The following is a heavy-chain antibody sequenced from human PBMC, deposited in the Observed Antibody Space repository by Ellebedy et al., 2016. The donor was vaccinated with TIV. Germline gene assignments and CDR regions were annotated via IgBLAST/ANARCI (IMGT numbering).Heavy chain of an antibody. CDR3: ARGHLLSSWYTYAAYYFDY. Sequence: SETLSLTXTASGGSISSSNWWSWVRQPPGKGLEWIGEIYHSGSTNYNPSLKSRVTISVDTSKNQFSLKLSSVTAADTAVYYCARGHLLSSWYTYAAYYFDYWGQGTLVTVSS. V-gene: IGHV4-4*02. D-gene: IGHD6-13*01. CDR2: IYHSGST. CDR1: GGSISSSNW. J-gene: IGHJ4*02.